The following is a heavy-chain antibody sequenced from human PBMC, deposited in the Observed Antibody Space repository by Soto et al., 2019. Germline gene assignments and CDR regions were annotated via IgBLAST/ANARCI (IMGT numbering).Heavy chain of an antibody. J-gene: IGHJ6*02. Sequence: WGSLILSCAASVFTFSINYMSWVRQAPVKGLEWVSVIYSGGSTYYSYSVKCRFTISRYNSKNTLYLQMNSLRAEDTAVYYCARGRDCSSTSCPLMDVWGQGTTVTVSS. CDR1: VFTFSINY. CDR3: ARGRDCSSTSCPLMDV. CDR2: IYSGGST. D-gene: IGHD2-2*01. V-gene: IGHV3-53*01.